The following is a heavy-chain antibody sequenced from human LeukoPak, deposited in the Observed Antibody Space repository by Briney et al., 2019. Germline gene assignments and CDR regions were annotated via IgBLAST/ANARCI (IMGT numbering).Heavy chain of an antibody. CDR2: IIGTSEM. CDR1: GFSFRSYT. D-gene: IGHD6-13*01. Sequence: GGSLRLSCAGSGFSFRSYTMNWVRLAPGMGLEWVASIIGTSEMHYADSVKGRFTVSRDNDKNSLFLHLYSLSVEDTAVYYCTRAIIVALGTGPFDIWGQGTVVTVSS. CDR3: TRAIIVALGTGPFDI. V-gene: IGHV3-21*06. J-gene: IGHJ3*02.